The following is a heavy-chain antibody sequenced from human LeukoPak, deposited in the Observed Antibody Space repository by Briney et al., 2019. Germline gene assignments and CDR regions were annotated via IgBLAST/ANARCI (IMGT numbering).Heavy chain of an antibody. Sequence: GGSLRLSCAASGFTFSNYAMSWVRQAPGKGLEWVSAILGSGGSTYYADSVKGRFTVPRDNSRSTLYLQMKSLRAEDTALYYYAKWGDYDVLTGYYVPDYWGQGTRVTVSS. CDR2: ILGSGGST. J-gene: IGHJ4*02. V-gene: IGHV3-23*01. CDR1: GFTFSNYA. CDR3: AKWGDYDVLTGYYVPDY. D-gene: IGHD3-9*01.